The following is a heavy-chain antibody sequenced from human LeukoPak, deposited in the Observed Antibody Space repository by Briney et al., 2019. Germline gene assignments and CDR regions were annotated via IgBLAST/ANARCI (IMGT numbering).Heavy chain of an antibody. D-gene: IGHD6-19*01. Sequence: SAPTLAKPTQTLTLTCTFSWFSLVTRGAGVGWIRLPPGKYLEWLALIYWNDDKRYSPTLKSRLTITKDTSKNQVVLTMTNMDPVDTATYYCAHSIAVDWCDPWGQGTLVTVSS. CDR2: IYWNDDK. J-gene: IGHJ5*02. CDR3: AHSIAVDWCDP. CDR1: WFSLVTRGAG. V-gene: IGHV2-5*01.